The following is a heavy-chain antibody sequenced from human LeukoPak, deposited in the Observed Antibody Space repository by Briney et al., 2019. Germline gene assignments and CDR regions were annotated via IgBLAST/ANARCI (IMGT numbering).Heavy chain of an antibody. CDR3: AGNLGYCSGGSCYSSDY. V-gene: IGHV4-34*01. CDR2: INHSGST. CDR1: GGSFSGYY. Sequence: SETLSLTCAVYGGSFSGYYWSWIRQPPGKGLEWIGEINHSGSTNYNPSLKSRVTISVDTSKNQFSLKLSSVTAADTAVYYCAGNLGYCSGGSCYSSDYWGQGTLVTVSS. J-gene: IGHJ4*02. D-gene: IGHD2-15*01.